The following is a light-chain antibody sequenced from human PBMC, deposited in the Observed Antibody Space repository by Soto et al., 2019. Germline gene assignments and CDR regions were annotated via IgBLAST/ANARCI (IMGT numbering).Light chain of an antibody. Sequence: EIVLTQSPATLSWSQGERATLSGRASQSVSSYLAWYQQKPGQAPRLLIYDASNRATGIPARFSGSGSGTDFTLTISSLEPEDFAVYYCQQRSNWPLTFGGGTKVEIK. J-gene: IGKJ4*01. CDR1: QSVSSY. CDR2: DAS. CDR3: QQRSNWPLT. V-gene: IGKV3-11*01.